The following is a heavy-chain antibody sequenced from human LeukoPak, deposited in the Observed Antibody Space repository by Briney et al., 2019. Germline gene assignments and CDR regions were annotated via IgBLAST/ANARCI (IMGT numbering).Heavy chain of an antibody. J-gene: IGHJ4*02. CDR1: AYRFTTYW. Sequence: GESLKSSCKGSAYRFTTYWLGWERQMPGKGLEEMGIIYPGDSDTRYSASFQSQVTISVDKSISTAYPRWSSLKASDAAIYYCARLGGDSGYDYFDLWGEGTQVTVSS. V-gene: IGHV5-51*01. CDR2: IYPGDSDT. D-gene: IGHD5-12*01. CDR3: ARLGGDSGYDYFDL.